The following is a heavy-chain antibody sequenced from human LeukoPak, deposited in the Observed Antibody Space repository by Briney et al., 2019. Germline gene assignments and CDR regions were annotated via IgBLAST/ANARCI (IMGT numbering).Heavy chain of an antibody. CDR2: IVVGSGNT. J-gene: IGHJ6*03. V-gene: IGHV1-58*01. Sequence: SVKVSCKASGFTFTSSAVQWVRQARGQRLEWIGWIVVGSGNTNYAQKFQERVTITRDMSTSTAYMELSSLRSEDTAVCYCAAPRGYYGSGSNYYYYMDVWGKGTTVTVSS. CDR1: GFTFTSSA. D-gene: IGHD3-10*01. CDR3: AAPRGYYGSGSNYYYYMDV.